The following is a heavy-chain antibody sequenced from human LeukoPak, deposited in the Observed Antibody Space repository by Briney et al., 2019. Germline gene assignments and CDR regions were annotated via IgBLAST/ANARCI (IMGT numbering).Heavy chain of an antibody. V-gene: IGHV4-34*01. D-gene: IGHD5-12*01. CDR3: ARGRKVATTLGRRKWGVDAFDI. J-gene: IGHJ3*02. CDR2: INHSGST. Sequence: PSETLSLTCAVYGGSFSGYYWSWIRQPPGKGLEWIGEINHSGSTNYNPSLKSRVTISVDTSKNQFSLKLSSVTAADTAVYYCARGRKVATTLGRRKWGVDAFDIWGQGTMVTVSS. CDR1: GGSFSGYY.